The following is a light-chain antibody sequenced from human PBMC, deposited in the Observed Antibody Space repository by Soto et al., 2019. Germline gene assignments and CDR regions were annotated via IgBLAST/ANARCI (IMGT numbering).Light chain of an antibody. CDR1: SSDIGSFNY. CDR2: GVS. V-gene: IGLV2-14*03. CDR3: SSYTTTSTQV. J-gene: IGLJ1*01. Sequence: QSLVTQPAXLSGAPGQSITPSCTGTSSDIGSFNYVSWYQHHPGTAPKLIIYGVSNRPSGVSNRFSGSKSGNTATLTTSGLQAEDEADYYCSSYTTTSTQVFGTGTKVT.